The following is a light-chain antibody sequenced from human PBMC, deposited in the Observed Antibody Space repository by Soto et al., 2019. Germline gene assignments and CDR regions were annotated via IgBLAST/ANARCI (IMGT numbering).Light chain of an antibody. CDR3: MQSTQLPPT. CDR2: EVS. CDR1: QSLLHITGETF. J-gene: IGKJ5*01. Sequence: DVVMTQTPLSLSVAPGQPASIYCKSCQSLLHITGETFLFWYLQKPGQSPQLMIYEVSTRVSGVPDRFSGSGSGTDFTLEISRVETDDVGMYYCMQSTQLPPTLGQGTRLEIK. V-gene: IGKV2D-29*02.